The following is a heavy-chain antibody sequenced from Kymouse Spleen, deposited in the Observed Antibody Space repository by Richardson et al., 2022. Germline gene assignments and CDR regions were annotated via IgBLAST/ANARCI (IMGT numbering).Heavy chain of an antibody. D-gene: IGHD2-2*02. J-gene: IGHJ6*02. CDR2: IKSKTDGGTT. CDR3: TTEGVVVPAAYYYGMDV. Sequence: EVQLVESGGGLVKPGGSLRLSCAASGFTFSNAWMSWVRQAPGKGLEWVGRIKSKTDGGTTDYAAPVKGRFTISRDDSKNTLYLQMNSLKTEDTAVYYCTTEGVVVPAAYYYGMDVWGQGTTVTVSS. CDR1: GFTFSNAW. V-gene: IGHV3-15*01.